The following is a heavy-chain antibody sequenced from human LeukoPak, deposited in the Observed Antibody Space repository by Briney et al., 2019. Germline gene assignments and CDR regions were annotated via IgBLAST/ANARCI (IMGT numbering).Heavy chain of an antibody. Sequence: GGSLRLSCAASGFTFSSYSMNWVRQAPGKGLEWVSAISGSGGSTYYADSVRGRFTISRDNSKNTLYLQMNSLRAEDTAVYYCAKVSSRYFDYWGQGTLVTVSS. CDR2: ISGSGGST. V-gene: IGHV3-23*01. CDR1: GFTFSSYS. CDR3: AKVSSRYFDY. J-gene: IGHJ4*02. D-gene: IGHD2-2*01.